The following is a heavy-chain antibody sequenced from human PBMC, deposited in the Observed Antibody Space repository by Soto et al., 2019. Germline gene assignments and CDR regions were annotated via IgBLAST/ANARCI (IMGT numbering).Heavy chain of an antibody. CDR3: ARVPTGIVVVTAMLYLDY. D-gene: IGHD2-21*02. Sequence: QVRLVESGGGVVQPGRSLRLSCAASGFTFSSYAMHWVRQAPGKGLEWVAVISYDGSNKYYADSVKGRFTISRDNSKNTLYLQMNSLRAEDTAVYYCARVPTGIVVVTAMLYLDYWGQGTLVTVSS. CDR1: GFTFSSYA. J-gene: IGHJ4*02. V-gene: IGHV3-30-3*01. CDR2: ISYDGSNK.